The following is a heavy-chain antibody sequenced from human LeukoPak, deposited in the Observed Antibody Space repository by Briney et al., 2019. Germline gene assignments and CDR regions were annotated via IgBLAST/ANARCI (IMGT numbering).Heavy chain of an antibody. CDR2: ISGSGGST. V-gene: IGHV3-23*01. D-gene: IGHD3-3*01. CDR1: GFTFSSYA. J-gene: IGHJ4*02. Sequence: PGGSLRLSCAASGFTFSSYAKSWVRQAPGKGLEWVSAISGSGGSTYYADSVKGRFTISRDNSKNTLYLQMNSLRAEDTAVYYCAKLDPRYYDFWSGYPTLHFDYWGQGTLVTVSS. CDR3: AKLDPRYYDFWSGYPTLHFDY.